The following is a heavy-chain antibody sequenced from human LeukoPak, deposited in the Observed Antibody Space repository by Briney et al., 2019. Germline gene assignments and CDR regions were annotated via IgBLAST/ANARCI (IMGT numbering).Heavy chain of an antibody. D-gene: IGHD2-2*01. CDR1: GFIFSNYW. CDR3: ARLEWALAIEPAAMGKKEIKYYYYMDV. V-gene: IGHV3-7*01. Sequence: SGGSLRLSCAASGFIFSNYWMSWVRQAPGKGLEWVGHAKQDGSETYYVDSVKGRFTVSRDNAKNSLYLQMNRLRVEDTAVYYCARLEWALAIEPAAMGKKEIKYYYYMDVWGRGTTVTVSS. CDR2: AKQDGSET. J-gene: IGHJ6*03.